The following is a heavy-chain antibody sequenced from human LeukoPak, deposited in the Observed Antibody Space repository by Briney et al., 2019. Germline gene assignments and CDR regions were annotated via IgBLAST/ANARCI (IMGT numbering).Heavy chain of an antibody. CDR1: GFTFSSYA. CDR3: VRGSLASGVVVYYYYYLDV. D-gene: IGHD3-3*01. V-gene: IGHV3-23*01. CDR2: ISGSGGST. Sequence: GSLRLSCAASGFTFSSYAMSWVRQAPGKGLEWVSAISGSGGSTYYADSVKGRFTISRDNSKNTLYLQMNSLRAEDTAVYYCVRGSLASGVVVYYYYYLDVWGKGTTVTVSS. J-gene: IGHJ6*03.